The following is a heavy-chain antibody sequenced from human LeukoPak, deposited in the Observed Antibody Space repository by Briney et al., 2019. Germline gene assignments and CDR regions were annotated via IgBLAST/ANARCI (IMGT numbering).Heavy chain of an antibody. CDR3: ARATTKLYWYFDF. CDR2: IYYSGST. J-gene: IGHJ2*01. V-gene: IGHV4-59*08. Sequence: SETLSLTCNVSGGSISNYYWSGIRQPPGKGLEWVGYIYYSGSTNYNPSLKSRVNISVDTSKSQFSLKLSSVTAADTAVYYSARATTKLYWYFDFWGRGTLVTVSS. CDR1: GGSISNYY. D-gene: IGHD4-17*01.